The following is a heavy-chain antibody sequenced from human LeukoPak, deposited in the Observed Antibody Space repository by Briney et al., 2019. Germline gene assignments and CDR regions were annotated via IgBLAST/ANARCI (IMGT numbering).Heavy chain of an antibody. CDR3: ARGKASSRGYYYYYMDV. V-gene: IGHV1-18*01. J-gene: IGHJ6*03. CDR1: GYTFTSYG. Sequence: VASVKVSCKASGYTFTSYGISWVRQAPGQGLEWMGWISAYNGNTNYAQKLQGRVTMTTDTPTSTAYMELRSLRSDDTAVYYCARGKASSRGYYYYYMDVWGKGTTVTVSS. CDR2: ISAYNGNT.